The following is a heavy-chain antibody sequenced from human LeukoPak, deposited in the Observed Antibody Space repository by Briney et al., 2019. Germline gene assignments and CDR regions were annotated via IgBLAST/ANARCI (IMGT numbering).Heavy chain of an antibody. CDR3: ARRMELPGILRYYYGMDV. J-gene: IGHJ6*02. D-gene: IGHD1-7*01. V-gene: IGHV3-23*01. CDR1: GFTFSSYA. CDR2: ISGGGGST. Sequence: GGSLRLSCAASGFTFSSYAMSWVRQAPGKGLEWVSAISGGGGSTHYADSVKGRFTISRDNSKSTVYLQMNSLRAEDTAVYYYARRMELPGILRYYYGMDVWGQGSTVTVSS.